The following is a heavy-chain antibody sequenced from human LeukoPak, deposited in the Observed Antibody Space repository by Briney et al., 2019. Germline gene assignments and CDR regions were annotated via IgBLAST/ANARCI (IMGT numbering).Heavy chain of an antibody. V-gene: IGHV3-20*04. J-gene: IGHJ4*02. CDR1: GFTFDDYG. CDR2: INWNGGST. CDR3: ARGTLKAAATDFDY. Sequence: GGSLRLSCAASGFTFDDYGMSWVRQAPGKGLEWVSGINWNGGSTGYADSVKGRFTISRDNAKNSLYLQMNSLRAEDTALYYCARGTLKAAATDFDYWAREPWSPSPQ. D-gene: IGHD6-13*01.